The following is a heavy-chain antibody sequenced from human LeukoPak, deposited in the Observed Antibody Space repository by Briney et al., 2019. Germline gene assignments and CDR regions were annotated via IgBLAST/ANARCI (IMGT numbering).Heavy chain of an antibody. CDR1: GFIFSSYA. CDR2: ISYDGSNK. Sequence: GGSLRLSCAASGFIFSSYAMHWVRRAPGKGLEWVALISYDGSNKYYADSVKGRFTISRDNSKNTLYLQMNSLRAEDTAVYYCARGGSSSWYSWFDPWGQGTLVTVSS. CDR3: ARGGSSSWYSWFDP. J-gene: IGHJ5*02. V-gene: IGHV3-30*04. D-gene: IGHD6-13*01.